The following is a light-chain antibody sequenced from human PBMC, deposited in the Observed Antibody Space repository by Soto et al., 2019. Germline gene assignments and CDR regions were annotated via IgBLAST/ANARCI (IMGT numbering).Light chain of an antibody. Sequence: DMVMTQSARSLPVTPGEPASISCRSSQSLLHSNGYNYLDWYLQKPGQSPQLLIYLGSNRASGVPDRFSGSGSGTDFTLKISRVEAEDVGVYYCMQPLQSWTFGQGTKVDIK. CDR3: MQPLQSWT. CDR2: LGS. J-gene: IGKJ1*01. V-gene: IGKV2-28*01. CDR1: QSLLHSNGYNY.